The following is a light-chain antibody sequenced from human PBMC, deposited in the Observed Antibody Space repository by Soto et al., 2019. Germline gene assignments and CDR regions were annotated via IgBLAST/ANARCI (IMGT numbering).Light chain of an antibody. CDR3: MQTLQSPWT. V-gene: IGKV2-28*01. Sequence: DIVMTQSPLSLPVTPGEPASISCRSSRSLLHSNGYNYLDWYLQKPGQSPQLLICMGSNRASGVPDRFSGSGSGTDFTLTISRVVAEDFGVYYCMQTLQSPWTFGQGTQVDIK. J-gene: IGKJ1*01. CDR1: RSLLHSNGYNY. CDR2: MGS.